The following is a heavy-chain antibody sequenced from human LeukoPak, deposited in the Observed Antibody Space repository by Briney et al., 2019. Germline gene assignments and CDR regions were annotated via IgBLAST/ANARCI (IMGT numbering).Heavy chain of an antibody. CDR1: GYSFTSYW. J-gene: IGHJ5*02. Sequence: SGESLKISCKGSGYSFTSYWISWVRQMPGKGLEWMGRVDPIDSYTNYSPAFQGHVTMSADKSISTAYLQWSGLKASDTAIYYCARQPAVAVAAATLDLWGQGTLVTVSS. V-gene: IGHV5-10-1*01. CDR3: ARQPAVAVAAATLDL. CDR2: VDPIDSYT. D-gene: IGHD2-15*01.